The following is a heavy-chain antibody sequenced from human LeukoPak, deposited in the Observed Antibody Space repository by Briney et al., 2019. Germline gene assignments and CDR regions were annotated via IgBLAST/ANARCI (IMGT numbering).Heavy chain of an antibody. J-gene: IGHJ4*02. V-gene: IGHV4-34*01. Sequence: SETLSLTCAVYGGSFSGYYWSWNRQPPGKGLEWIGEINHSGSNNYNTSLKSRVTISVETSQNQLSLKLNSVTAADTAVYYCARETGSVDTAMVTGYDYWGQGTLVTVSS. CDR3: ARETGSVDTAMVTGYDY. CDR2: INHSGSN. D-gene: IGHD5-18*01. CDR1: GGSFSGYY.